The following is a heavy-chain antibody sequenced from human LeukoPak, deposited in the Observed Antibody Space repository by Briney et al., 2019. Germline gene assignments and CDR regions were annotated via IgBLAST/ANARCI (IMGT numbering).Heavy chain of an antibody. Sequence: ASVTVSCKASGYTFTGYYMHWVRQAPGQGLEWMGWINPNSGGTNYAQKFQGRVTMTRDTSISTAYMELSRLRSDDTAVYYCARATPPLGSWYDLVGARELDYWGQGTLVTVSS. V-gene: IGHV1-2*02. J-gene: IGHJ4*02. CDR2: INPNSGGT. CDR3: ARATPPLGSWYDLVGARELDY. CDR1: GYTFTGYY. D-gene: IGHD1-26*01.